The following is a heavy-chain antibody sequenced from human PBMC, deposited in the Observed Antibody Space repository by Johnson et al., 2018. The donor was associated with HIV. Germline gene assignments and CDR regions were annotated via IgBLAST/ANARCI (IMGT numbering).Heavy chain of an antibody. CDR1: GFTFSTYG. CDR3: ARDRKSVNSYGLNHDAFDI. J-gene: IGHJ3*02. CDR2: IWDDGSNK. V-gene: IGHV3-33*01. D-gene: IGHD5-18*01. Sequence: QVQLVESGGGVVQPGRSLRLSCVASGFTFSTYGMHWVRQAPGKGLEWVAVIWDDGSNKYYADSVKGRLTISRDNSKNTLYLQMNSLRAEDTAVYYCARDRKSVNSYGLNHDAFDIWGQGTMVTVSS.